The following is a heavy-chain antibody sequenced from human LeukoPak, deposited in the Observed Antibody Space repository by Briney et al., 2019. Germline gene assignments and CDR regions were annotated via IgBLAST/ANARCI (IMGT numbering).Heavy chain of an antibody. D-gene: IGHD3-22*01. V-gene: IGHV4-4*07. CDR3: ASHVVRGGDV. J-gene: IGHJ4*02. Sequence: PSETLSLTCTVSGGSISSYYWTWIRQPAGKGLEWIGRIYTTGSTNYNPSLNSRVTMSVDTSKNQFSLKLSSVTAADTAVYYCASHVVRGGDVWGQGTLVTVSS. CDR2: IYTTGST. CDR1: GGSISSYY.